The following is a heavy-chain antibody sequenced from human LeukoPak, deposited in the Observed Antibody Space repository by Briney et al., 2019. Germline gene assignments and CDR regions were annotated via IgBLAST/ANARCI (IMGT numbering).Heavy chain of an antibody. V-gene: IGHV3-74*01. Sequence: EGSLRLSCAASGFTFSPYWMHWVRQAPGKGPVWVSRINNDGSSTWYAESVKGRFTISRDNARNTLSLQMHSLRAEDTALYYCARDQDGVGATIDLWGQGTLVTVSS. CDR1: GFTFSPYW. J-gene: IGHJ5*02. D-gene: IGHD1-26*01. CDR3: ARDQDGVGATIDL. CDR2: INNDGSST.